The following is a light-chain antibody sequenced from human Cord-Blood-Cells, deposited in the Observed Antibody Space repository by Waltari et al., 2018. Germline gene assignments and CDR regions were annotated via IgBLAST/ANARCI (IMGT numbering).Light chain of an antibody. CDR2: EVS. V-gene: IGLV2-23*02. CDR1: SSDCWGYQP. J-gene: IGLJ1*01. Sequence: ALTPPAPAAGSPEPAIPPSCTGTSSDCWGYQPVSSYQPHPGKAPKLMIYEVSKRPSGVSNRFSGSKSGNTASLTISGLQAEDEADYYCCSYAGSSTFYVFGTGTKVTVL. CDR3: CSYAGSSTFYV.